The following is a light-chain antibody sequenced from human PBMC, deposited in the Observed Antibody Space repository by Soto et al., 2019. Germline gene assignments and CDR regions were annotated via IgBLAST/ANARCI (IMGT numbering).Light chain of an antibody. CDR2: AAS. V-gene: IGKV1-39*01. CDR1: QTISSY. CDR3: QQSYSSPWT. J-gene: IGKJ1*01. Sequence: DIQMTQSPSSLSASVGDRVTITCRASQTISSYLNWYQQKPGKAPKLLIYAASSLQSGVPSRFSGSGSGTDFTLIMSSLQPEDFATYYCQQSYSSPWTFGQGTKVEIK.